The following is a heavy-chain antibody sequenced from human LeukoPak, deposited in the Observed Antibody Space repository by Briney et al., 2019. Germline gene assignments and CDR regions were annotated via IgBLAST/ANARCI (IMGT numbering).Heavy chain of an antibody. V-gene: IGHV4-59*08. CDR2: IYYSGST. CDR3: ASNYYGSGSLDY. J-gene: IGHJ4*02. CDR1: GGSISSYY. Sequence: SETLSLTCTVSGGSISSYYWSWIRQPPGKGLEWIGYIYYSGSTNYNPSLKSRVTISVDTSKNQFSLKVSPVTAADTAVYYCASNYYGSGSLDYWGQGNLVTVSS. D-gene: IGHD3-10*01.